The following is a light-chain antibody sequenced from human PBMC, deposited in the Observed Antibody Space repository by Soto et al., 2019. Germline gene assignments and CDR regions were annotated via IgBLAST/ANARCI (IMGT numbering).Light chain of an antibody. CDR3: QQRSNWPLT. CDR2: DAS. J-gene: IGKJ4*01. CDR1: QSVSRY. Sequence: ELVLTQSPGTLSLSPGGSATLSCRASQSVSRYLAWYQQKPGQALRLLIYDASKRATGIPARFSGSGSGTDFSLTISSLEPEDFAIYYCQQRSNWPLTFGGGTKVEIK. V-gene: IGKV3-11*01.